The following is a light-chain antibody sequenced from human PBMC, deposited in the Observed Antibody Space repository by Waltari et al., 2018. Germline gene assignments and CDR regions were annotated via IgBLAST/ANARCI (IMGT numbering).Light chain of an antibody. V-gene: IGKV1-9*01. Sequence: DIQLTQSPSFLSASVGDRVTITCRASQGISSYFAWYQQKPGKPPKLLIYAASTLQSGVPSRFSGSGSGTEFTLTISSLQPEDFATYYCQQSYSTWTSGQGTKVEI. J-gene: IGKJ1*01. CDR1: QGISSY. CDR2: AAS. CDR3: QQSYSTWT.